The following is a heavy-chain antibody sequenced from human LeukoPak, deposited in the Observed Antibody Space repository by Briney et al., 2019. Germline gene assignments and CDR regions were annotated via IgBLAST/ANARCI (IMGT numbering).Heavy chain of an antibody. J-gene: IGHJ6*03. Sequence: SETLSLTCTVSGGSISSYYWSWIRQPPGKGLEWIGYIYYSGSTNYNPSLKSRVTISVDTSKNQFSLKLSSVTAADTAVYYCARGVAVLRESLWLRYDYYYMDVWGKGTTVTVSS. CDR3: ARGVAVLRESLWLRYDYYYMDV. V-gene: IGHV4-59*01. D-gene: IGHD5-12*01. CDR1: GGSISSYY. CDR2: IYYSGST.